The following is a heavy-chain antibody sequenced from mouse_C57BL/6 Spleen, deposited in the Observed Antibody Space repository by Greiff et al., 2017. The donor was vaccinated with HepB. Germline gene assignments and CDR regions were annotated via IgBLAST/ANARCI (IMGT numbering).Heavy chain of an antibody. Sequence: VQLQQPGAELVKPGASVKLSCKASGYTFTSYWMQWVKQRPGQGLEWIGEIDPSDSYTNYNQKFKGKATLTVDTSSSTAYMQLSSLTSEDSAVYYCAIRRFAYWGQGTLVTVSA. CDR3: AIRRFAY. CDR1: GYTFTSYW. J-gene: IGHJ3*01. CDR2: IDPSDSYT. V-gene: IGHV1-50*01.